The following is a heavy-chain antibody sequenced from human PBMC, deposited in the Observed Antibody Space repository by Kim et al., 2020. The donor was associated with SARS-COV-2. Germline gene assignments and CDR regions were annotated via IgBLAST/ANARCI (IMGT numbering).Heavy chain of an antibody. J-gene: IGHJ6*02. D-gene: IGHD6-19*01. CDR3: ARGAFSSGRGADV. Sequence: SQTLSLTCAISGDSVSSNNAAWNWIRQSPSRGLEWLGRTYYRSKWYNDYAVSVKSRITINADTSKNQYSLQLNAVTPEDTAVYYCARGAFSSGRGADVWGQGTTVTVSS. V-gene: IGHV6-1*01. CDR2: TYYRSKWYN. CDR1: GDSVSSNNAA.